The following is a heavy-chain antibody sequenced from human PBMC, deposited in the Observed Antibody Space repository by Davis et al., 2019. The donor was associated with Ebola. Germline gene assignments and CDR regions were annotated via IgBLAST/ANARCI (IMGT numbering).Heavy chain of an antibody. D-gene: IGHD2-2*01. Sequence: GESLKISCAASGFTFSNYYMHWVRQAPGKGLEWVARIKTDGSTTRYADSVKGRFTISRHNTKNTLYLQMNSLRGEDTAVYYCVRDTSHQLPHWLYYFYGMDVWGQGTTVTVSS. V-gene: IGHV3-74*01. CDR2: IKTDGSTT. J-gene: IGHJ6*02. CDR3: VRDTSHQLPHWLYYFYGMDV. CDR1: GFTFSNYY.